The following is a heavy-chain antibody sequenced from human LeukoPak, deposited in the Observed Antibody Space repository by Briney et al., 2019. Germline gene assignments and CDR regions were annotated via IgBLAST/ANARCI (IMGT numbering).Heavy chain of an antibody. CDR1: GGTFSSYA. J-gene: IGHJ4*02. Sequence: SVKVSCKASGGTFSSYAISWVRQAPGQGLEWMGGVIPIFGTANYAQKFQGRVTITADESTSTAYMELSSLRSEDTAVYYCARDQYYYDSSGYPALLGYWGQGTLVTVSS. CDR3: ARDQYYYDSSGYPALLGY. CDR2: VIPIFGTA. V-gene: IGHV1-69*13. D-gene: IGHD3-22*01.